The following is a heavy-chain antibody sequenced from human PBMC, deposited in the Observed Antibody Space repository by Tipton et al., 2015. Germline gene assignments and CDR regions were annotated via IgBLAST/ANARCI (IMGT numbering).Heavy chain of an antibody. CDR2: IYYSGST. Sequence: TLSLTCTVSGGSISTNFYYWSWIRQPPGEGLEWIGNIYYSGSTNYNPSLKSRVTISVDTSKNQFSLNLSSVTAADTAVYYCARGGNNWFDPWGQGTLVTVSS. CDR1: GGSISTNFYY. CDR3: ARGGNNWFDP. D-gene: IGHD2-15*01. V-gene: IGHV4-61*01. J-gene: IGHJ5*02.